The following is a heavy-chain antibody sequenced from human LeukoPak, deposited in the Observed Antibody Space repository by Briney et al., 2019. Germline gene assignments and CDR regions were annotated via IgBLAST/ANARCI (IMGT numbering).Heavy chain of an antibody. D-gene: IGHD3-22*01. CDR3: AKGIRMIAPQYFQH. CDR1: GFTFSSYS. V-gene: IGHV3-48*04. CDR2: ISSSSSTI. Sequence: TGGSLRLSCAASGFTFSSYSMNWVRQAPGKGLEWVSYISSSSSTIYYADSVKGRFTISRDNAKNSLYLQMNSLRAEDTALYYCAKGIRMIAPQYFQHWGQGTLVTVSS. J-gene: IGHJ1*01.